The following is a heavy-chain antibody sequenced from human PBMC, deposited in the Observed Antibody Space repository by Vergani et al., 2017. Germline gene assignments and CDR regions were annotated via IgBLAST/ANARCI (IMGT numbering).Heavy chain of an antibody. CDR2: ISAYNGNT. CDR1: GYTFTSYG. Sequence: QVQLVQSGAEVKKPGASVKVSCKASGYTFTSYGISWVRQAPGQGLEWMGWISAYNGNTNYAQKLQGRVTMTTDTSTSTAYMELRSLRSDDTAVYYCARPGDSSGYYSDFFPTLLDWGQGTLVTVSS. V-gene: IGHV1-18*04. D-gene: IGHD3-22*01. CDR3: ARPGDSSGYYSDFFPTLLD. J-gene: IGHJ4*02.